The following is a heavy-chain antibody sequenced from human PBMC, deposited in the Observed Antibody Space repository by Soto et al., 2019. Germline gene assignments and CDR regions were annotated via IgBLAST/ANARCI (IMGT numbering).Heavy chain of an antibody. CDR2: VRGDETMT. CDR1: GFSFNNYW. J-gene: IGHJ4*02. CDR3: AREGTKAEFYY. Sequence: EVQLVESGGGLVQPGGSLRLSCAASGFSFNNYWMHWFRQAPGKGLVWVSRVRGDETMTNYADSVKGRFTISRDNAKNTMYLQMTSLRAEDKAVYFCAREGTKAEFYYWGQGTLVTVSS. D-gene: IGHD3-10*01. V-gene: IGHV3-74*01.